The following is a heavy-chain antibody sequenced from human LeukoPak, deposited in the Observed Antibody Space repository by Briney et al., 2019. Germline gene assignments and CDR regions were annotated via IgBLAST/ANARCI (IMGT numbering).Heavy chain of an antibody. D-gene: IGHD1-26*01. Sequence: QTGGSLRLSCAASGFTFSSYWMHWVRQAPGKGLVWVSRISSDGSSTTYADSVKGRFTISRDNAKNTLYLQMNSLRAEDTAVYYCARGGAGGSWYGPWGQGTLVTVSS. CDR1: GFTFSSYW. CDR3: ARGGAGGSWYGP. J-gene: IGHJ5*02. V-gene: IGHV3-74*01. CDR2: ISSDGSST.